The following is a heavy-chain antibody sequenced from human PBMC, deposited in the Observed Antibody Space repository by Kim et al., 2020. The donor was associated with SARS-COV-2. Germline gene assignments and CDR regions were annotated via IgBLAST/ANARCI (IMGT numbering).Heavy chain of an antibody. J-gene: IGHJ4*02. V-gene: IGHV3-30*02. CDR2: SNK. D-gene: IGHD6-19*01. Sequence: SNKHYADPVKGRFTISRDNSKTTLYLQMNSLRAEDTGVYYCAKVSGSGWDYWGQGTLVTVSS. CDR3: AKVSGSGWDY.